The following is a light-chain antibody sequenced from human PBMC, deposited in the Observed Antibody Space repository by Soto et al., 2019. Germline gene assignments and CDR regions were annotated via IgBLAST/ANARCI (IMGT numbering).Light chain of an antibody. J-gene: IGLJ1*01. V-gene: IGLV2-14*03. Sequence: HSVMTQPASVSGSPGQSITISCTGTSSDVGGYNYGSWYQHHPGKAPKLIIYDVSNRPSGVSIRFSGSKSDNTASLTISGLQPEDEADYHCSSYTTSNTRQIVFGTGTKVTVL. CDR3: SSYTTSNTRQIV. CDR1: SSDVGGYNY. CDR2: DVS.